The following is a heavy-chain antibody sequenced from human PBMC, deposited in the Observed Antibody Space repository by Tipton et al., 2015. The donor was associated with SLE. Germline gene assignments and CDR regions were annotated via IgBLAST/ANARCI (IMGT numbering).Heavy chain of an antibody. Sequence: GLVKPSETLSLTCTVSGGSISSYYWSWIRQPPGKGLEWIGHFFNGGRSSSSPSLRSRLTISADTSKNQFSLKLSSVTAADTAVYYCEGAATGTNYYMDVWGKGTTVTVSS. J-gene: IGHJ6*03. CDR2: FFNGGRS. D-gene: IGHD4-17*01. CDR1: GGSISSYY. V-gene: IGHV4-59*12. CDR3: EGAATGTNYYMDV.